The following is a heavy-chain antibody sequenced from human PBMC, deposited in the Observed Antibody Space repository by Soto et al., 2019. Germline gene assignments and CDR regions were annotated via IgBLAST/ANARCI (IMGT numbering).Heavy chain of an antibody. CDR3: ARDPRAAAGTGYFQH. Sequence: QVQLVESGGGVVQPGRSLRLSCAASGFTFSSYALHWVRQAPGRGLEWVAVIASDGFNKYYADSVKGRFTISRDNSKNTLYLQMNRLRREDTAVYYCARDPRAAAGTGYFQHWGQGTLVTVSS. D-gene: IGHD6-25*01. CDR1: GFTFSSYA. J-gene: IGHJ1*01. V-gene: IGHV3-30-3*01. CDR2: IASDGFNK.